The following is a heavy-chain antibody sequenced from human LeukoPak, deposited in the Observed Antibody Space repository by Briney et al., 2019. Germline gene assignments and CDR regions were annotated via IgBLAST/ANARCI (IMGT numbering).Heavy chain of an antibody. CDR2: INPNSGGT. D-gene: IGHD2-21*02. CDR3: ARAYCGGDCHPNWYFDL. J-gene: IGHJ2*01. CDR1: GYSFTDYY. Sequence: ASVKVSCKTSGYSFTDYYMHWVRQAPGQGLEWMGWINPNSGGTSSAQKFQGRVTMTRDTSISTAYMELSRLRSDDTAVYYCARAYCGGDCHPNWYFDLWGRGTLVTVSS. V-gene: IGHV1-2*02.